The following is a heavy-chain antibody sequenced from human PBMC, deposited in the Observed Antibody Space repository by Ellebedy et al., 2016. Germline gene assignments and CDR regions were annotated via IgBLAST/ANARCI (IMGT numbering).Heavy chain of an antibody. CDR2: ISGSGGST. CDR3: AKDPNIVGATTWD. V-gene: IGHV3-23*01. Sequence: GESLKISCAASGFTFSSYAMSWVRQAPGKGLEWVSAISGSGGSTYYADSVKGRFTISRDNSKNTLYLQMNSLRAEDTAVYYCAKDPNIVGATTWDWGQGTMVTVSS. J-gene: IGHJ3*01. CDR1: GFTFSSYA. D-gene: IGHD1-26*01.